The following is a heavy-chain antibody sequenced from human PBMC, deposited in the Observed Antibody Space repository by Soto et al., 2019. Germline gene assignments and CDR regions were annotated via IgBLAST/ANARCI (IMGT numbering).Heavy chain of an antibody. V-gene: IGHV3-23*01. CDR1: GFTFSSYA. D-gene: IGHD2-2*01. CDR3: AKDQDIVVVPAATDAFDI. CDR2: ISGSGVST. J-gene: IGHJ3*02. Sequence: GGSLRLSCAASGFTFSSYAMSWVRQAPGKGLEWVSAISGSGVSTYYADSVKGRFTISRDNSKNTLYLQMNSLRAEDTAVYYCAKDQDIVVVPAATDAFDIWGQGTMVTVSS.